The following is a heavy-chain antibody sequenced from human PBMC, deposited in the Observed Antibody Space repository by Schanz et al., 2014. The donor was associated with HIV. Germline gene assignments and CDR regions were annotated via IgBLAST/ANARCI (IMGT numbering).Heavy chain of an antibody. CDR1: GFSFSDYW. CDR3: ARRSSDGGYYDN. J-gene: IGHJ4*02. D-gene: IGHD2-15*01. V-gene: IGHV3-74*01. Sequence: DVQLVESGGGLVQPGGSLTLSCAASGFSFSDYWMHWVRQVPGKGLLWVSRMNNDVSSRLYADSVKGRFTISRDNAKNTLYLQMNSLRDEDTAVYYCARRSSDGGYYDNWGQGTLVTVSS. CDR2: MNNDVSSR.